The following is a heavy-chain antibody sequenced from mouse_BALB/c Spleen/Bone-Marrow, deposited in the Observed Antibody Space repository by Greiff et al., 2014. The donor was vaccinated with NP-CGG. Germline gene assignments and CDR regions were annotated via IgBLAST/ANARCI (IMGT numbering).Heavy chain of an antibody. CDR3: ANWGPYYFDY. V-gene: IGHV3-2*02. D-gene: IGHD4-1*02. Sequence: EVQLQQSGPGLVKPSQSLSLTCTVTGYSITSDYAWNWIRQFPGNKLEWMGYISYSGSTSYNPSLKSRISITRDTSKNQFFLQLNSVTTGDTATYYCANWGPYYFDYWGQGTTLTVSS. J-gene: IGHJ2*01. CDR2: ISYSGST. CDR1: GYSITSDYA.